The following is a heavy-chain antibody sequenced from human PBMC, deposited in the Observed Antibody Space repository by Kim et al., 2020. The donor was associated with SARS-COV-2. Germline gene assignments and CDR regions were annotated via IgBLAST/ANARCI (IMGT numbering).Heavy chain of an antibody. CDR3: ARAAYYYGSGSDFDY. J-gene: IGHJ4*02. D-gene: IGHD3-10*01. Sequence: ADYVKRRFTISRDNSKNTLYLQMNSLRAEDTAVYYCARAAYYYGSGSDFDYWGQGTLVTVSS. V-gene: IGHV3-30*01.